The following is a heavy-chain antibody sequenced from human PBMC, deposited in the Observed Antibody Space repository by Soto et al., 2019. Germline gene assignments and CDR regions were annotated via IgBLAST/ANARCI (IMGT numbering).Heavy chain of an antibody. Sequence: EVQLVESGGGLVQPGGSLRLSCAASGFTVSSNYMSWVRQAPGKGLEWVSVIYSGGSTYYADSVKGRFTISRDNSKNTLYLQMNSLRAEDRAVYYCARDEGRYCSGGSCYSGYFDYWGQGTLVTVSS. CDR3: ARDEGRYCSGGSCYSGYFDY. J-gene: IGHJ4*02. D-gene: IGHD2-15*01. CDR1: GFTVSSNY. CDR2: IYSGGST. V-gene: IGHV3-66*01.